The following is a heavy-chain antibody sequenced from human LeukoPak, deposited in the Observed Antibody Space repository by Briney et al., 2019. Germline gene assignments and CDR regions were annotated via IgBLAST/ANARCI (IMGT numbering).Heavy chain of an antibody. CDR1: GFTFSSYA. D-gene: IGHD3-3*01. CDR2: ISGSGGST. V-gene: IGHV3-23*01. J-gene: IGHJ4*02. Sequence: GGSLRLSCAAAGFTFSSYAMSWVRQAPGKGLDWVSAISGSGGSTYYADSVKGRFTISRDNSKNTLYLQMNSLRAEDTAVYYCAKDPAGRTYYDFWSGYPFDYWGQGTLVTVSS. CDR3: AKDPAGRTYYDFWSGYPFDY.